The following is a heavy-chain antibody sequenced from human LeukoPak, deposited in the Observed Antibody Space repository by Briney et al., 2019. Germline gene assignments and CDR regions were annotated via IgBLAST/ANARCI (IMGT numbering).Heavy chain of an antibody. V-gene: IGHV1-18*04. J-gene: IGHJ6*02. D-gene: IGHD3-3*01. Sequence: ASVKVSCKASGYTFTSYYMHWVRQAPGQGLEWMGWISAYNGNTNYAQKLQGRVTMTTDTSTSTAYMELRSLRSDDTAVYYCARDAIFGDRNYYYYGMDVWGQGTTVTVSS. CDR2: ISAYNGNT. CDR1: GYTFTSYY. CDR3: ARDAIFGDRNYYYYGMDV.